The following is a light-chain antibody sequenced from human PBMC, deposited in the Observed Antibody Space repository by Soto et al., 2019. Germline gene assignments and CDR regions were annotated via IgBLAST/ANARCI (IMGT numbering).Light chain of an antibody. CDR1: QSISTY. Sequence: DLQLPQSPSPLSASVGDRVAITCLASQSISTYLNWYQQKPAQAPKVLIYAASNSQSGVPPRFSGSGSGTEFTLTTSSPQPEDVATYFCEQSYRTPVSFGEETGLESK. CDR3: EQSYRTPVS. V-gene: IGKV1-39*01. CDR2: AAS. J-gene: IGKJ5*01.